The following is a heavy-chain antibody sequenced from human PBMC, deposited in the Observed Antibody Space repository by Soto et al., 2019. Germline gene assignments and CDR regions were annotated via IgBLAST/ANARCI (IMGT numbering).Heavy chain of an antibody. Sequence: PETLSLTCTLSGGSINTFYRSWVRQPAGKGQEWIGRIFSSGSTSFNPSLESRVAMSVDTSKNHFSLNLSSVTAAGMAVYYCAREGSYSAYNFAHGIQLWSFDFWGQGALVTVSS. CDR1: GGSINTFY. CDR2: IFSSGST. D-gene: IGHD5-12*01. J-gene: IGHJ4*02. CDR3: AREGSYSAYNFAHGIQLWSFDF. V-gene: IGHV4-4*07.